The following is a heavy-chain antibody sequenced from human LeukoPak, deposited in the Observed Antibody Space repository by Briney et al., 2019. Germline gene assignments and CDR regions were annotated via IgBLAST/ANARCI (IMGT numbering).Heavy chain of an antibody. CDR2: VSNSSSTV. D-gene: IGHD3-3*01. CDR3: ARDSGVDAHIDY. CDR1: AWFFVSCD. J-gene: IGHJ4*02. Sequence: LPCGASAWFFVSCDMMWLGRPAPREGEGVAYVSNSSSTVYYADSGKGRLTISRDNAEKSLYVQMNRLRDEDTAVYYCARDSGVDAHIDYWGQGTLVTVSS. V-gene: IGHV3-48*02.